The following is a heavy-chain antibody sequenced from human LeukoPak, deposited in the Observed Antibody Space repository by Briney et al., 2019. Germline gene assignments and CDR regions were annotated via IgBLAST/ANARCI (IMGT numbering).Heavy chain of an antibody. J-gene: IGHJ4*02. V-gene: IGHV4-30-2*01. CDR1: GGSISSGGYS. CDR2: TYHSGST. D-gene: IGHD3-22*01. CDR3: ARGRGGYDSSGYYYCYFDY. Sequence: SQTLSLTCAVSGGSISSGGYSWSWIRQPPGKGLEWIGYTYHSGSTYYNPSLKSRVTISVDRSKNQFSLKLSSVTAADTAVYYCARGRGGYDSSGYYYCYFDYWGQGTLVTVSS.